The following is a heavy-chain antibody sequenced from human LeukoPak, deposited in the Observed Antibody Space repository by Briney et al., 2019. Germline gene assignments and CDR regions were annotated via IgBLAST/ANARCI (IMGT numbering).Heavy chain of an antibody. V-gene: IGHV3-73*01. CDR3: AKDYMLAWVAAAGYFDY. CDR2: IRSKTNNYAT. D-gene: IGHD6-13*01. CDR1: GFTFSGSA. Sequence: GGSLRLSCAASGFTFSGSAMHWVRQASGKGLEWVGRIRSKTNNYATAYAASVKDRFTISRDDSTNTLYLQMNSLRAEDTTVYYCAKDYMLAWVAAAGYFDYWGQGTLVTVSS. J-gene: IGHJ4*02.